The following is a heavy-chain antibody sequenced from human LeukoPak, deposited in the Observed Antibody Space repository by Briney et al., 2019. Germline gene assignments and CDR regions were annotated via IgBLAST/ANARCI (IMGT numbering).Heavy chain of an antibody. CDR3: ARLSCSSTSCYDPVYFDY. J-gene: IGHJ4*02. CDR1: GGSFSGYY. CDR2: INHSGST. V-gene: IGHV4-34*01. D-gene: IGHD2-2*01. Sequence: SETLSLTCAVYGGSFSGYYWSWIRQPPGKGLEWIGEINHSGSTNYNPSLKSRVTISVDTSKNQFSLKLSSVTAADTAVYYCARLSCSSTSCYDPVYFDYWGQGTLVTFSS.